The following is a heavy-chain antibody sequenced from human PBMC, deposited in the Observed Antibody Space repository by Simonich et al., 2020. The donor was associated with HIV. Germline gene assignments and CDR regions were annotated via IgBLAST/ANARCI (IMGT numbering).Heavy chain of an antibody. CDR2: ISHSGIT. CDR1: GGSLSNYF. CDR3: ASRRLWNSSPFDY. J-gene: IGHJ4*02. Sequence: QVQLQQWGAGLLKPSETLSLTCAVYGGSLSNYFWSWIRQPPGKGLEGIGEISHSGITNYNPSPKSRVTIAVDTSKNQFSLKVSSVTAADTAVYYCASRRLWNSSPFDYWGQGTLVTVS. V-gene: IGHV4-34*01. D-gene: IGHD6-13*01.